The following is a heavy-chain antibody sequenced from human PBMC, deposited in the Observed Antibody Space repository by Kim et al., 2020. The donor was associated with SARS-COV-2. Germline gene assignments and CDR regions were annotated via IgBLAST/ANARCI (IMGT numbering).Heavy chain of an antibody. CDR3: ASSLHQLLGLFY. D-gene: IGHD2-2*01. V-gene: IGHV3-53*01. J-gene: IGHJ4*02. CDR1: GFSVSSSY. CDR2: IYRGDET. Sequence: GGSLRLSCAASGFSVSSSYMSWVRRAPGKGLEWVSVIYRGDETYYGDSVKGRFTISRDNSKNTLYLQMNSLRAEDTAVYYCASSLHQLLGLFYWGQGTLVTVSS.